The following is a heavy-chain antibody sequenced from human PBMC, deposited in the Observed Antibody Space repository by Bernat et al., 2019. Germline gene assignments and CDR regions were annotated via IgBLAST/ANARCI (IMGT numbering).Heavy chain of an antibody. CDR1: GFTVSSNY. J-gene: IGHJ6*03. CDR3: ARDHEEGFRELLIYYYYMDV. D-gene: IGHD3-10*01. Sequence: VQLVESGGGLVQPGGSLRLSCAASGFTVSSNYMSWVRQAPGKGLEWVAVIWYDGSNKYYADSVKGRFTISRDNSKNTLYLQMNSLRAEDTAVYYCARDHEEGFRELLIYYYYMDVWGKGTTVTVSS. CDR2: IWYDGSNK. V-gene: IGHV3-33*08.